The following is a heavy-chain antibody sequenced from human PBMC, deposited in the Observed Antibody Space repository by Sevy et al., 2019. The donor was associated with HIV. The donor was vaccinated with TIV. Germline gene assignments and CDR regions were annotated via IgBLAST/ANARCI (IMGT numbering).Heavy chain of an antibody. CDR1: GFTFTSSA. V-gene: IGHV1-58*01. J-gene: IGHJ3*02. D-gene: IGHD1-26*01. Sequence: ASVKVSCKASGFTFTSSAVQWVRQARGQRLEWIGWIVVGSGNTNYGQKFQERVTITRDMSTSTAYMELSSLRSEDTAVYYCAAVPDEWGLRLGAFDIWGQGTMVTVSS. CDR3: AAVPDEWGLRLGAFDI. CDR2: IVVGSGNT.